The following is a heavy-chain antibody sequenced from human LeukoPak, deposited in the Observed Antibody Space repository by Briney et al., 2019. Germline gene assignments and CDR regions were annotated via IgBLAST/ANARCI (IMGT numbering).Heavy chain of an antibody. CDR2: ISAYNGNT. J-gene: IGHJ5*02. V-gene: IGHV1-18*01. D-gene: IGHD4-17*01. Sequence: ASVKVSCKASGYTFTSYGISWVPQAPGQGLEWMGWISAYNGNTNYAQKLQGRVTMTTDTPTSTAYMELRSLRSDDTAVYYCARAPCYGDHPYWFDPWGQGTLVTVSS. CDR1: GYTFTSYG. CDR3: ARAPCYGDHPYWFDP.